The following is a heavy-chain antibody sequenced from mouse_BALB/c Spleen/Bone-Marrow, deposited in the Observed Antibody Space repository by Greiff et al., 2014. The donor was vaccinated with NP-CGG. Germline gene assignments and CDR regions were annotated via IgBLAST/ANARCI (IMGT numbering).Heavy chain of an antibody. CDR2: IIPSNDVT. Sequence: EVKLVESGPEPVKPGASVKMSCKASGYTFTSYVMHWVKQKPGQGLEWIGYIIPSNDVTKYNEKFKGKATLTSDKSSSTAYMELSSLTSEDSAVYYCARKRGGAMDYWGPGTSVTVSS. J-gene: IGHJ4*01. V-gene: IGHV1-14*01. CDR1: GYTFTSYV. CDR3: ARKRGGAMDY.